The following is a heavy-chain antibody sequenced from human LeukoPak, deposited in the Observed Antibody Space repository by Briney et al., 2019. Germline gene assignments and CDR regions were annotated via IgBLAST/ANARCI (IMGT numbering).Heavy chain of an antibody. J-gene: IGHJ4*02. CDR1: GYGFLMHG. CDR3: ARDAGHCSGGSCYYSDY. V-gene: IGHV1-18*01. CDR2: IGVYNGNT. Sequence: ASVKVSCKASGYGFLMHGITWVRQAPGQGREWMGWIGVYNGNTKYAQKFQGRVSMTTDPSTSTAYMEVRSLGSDDTAVYFCARDAGHCSGGSCYYSDYWGQGTQVIVSS. D-gene: IGHD2-15*01.